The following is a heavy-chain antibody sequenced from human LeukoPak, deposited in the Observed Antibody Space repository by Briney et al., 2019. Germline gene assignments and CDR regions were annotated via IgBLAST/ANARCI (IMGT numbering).Heavy chain of an antibody. CDR1: GFNFVDYA. CDR2: ISDSGGST. V-gene: IGHV3-23*01. J-gene: IGHJ4*02. CDR3: AKVSESNYDILTGYYTPYYFDY. D-gene: IGHD3-9*01. Sequence: GRSLRLSCAASGFNFVDYAMHWVRQVPGKGLEWVSGISDSGGSTFYADSVKGRFTISRDNSKNILYLQMNSLRADDTAVYYCAKVSESNYDILTGYYTPYYFDYWGQGTLVTVSS.